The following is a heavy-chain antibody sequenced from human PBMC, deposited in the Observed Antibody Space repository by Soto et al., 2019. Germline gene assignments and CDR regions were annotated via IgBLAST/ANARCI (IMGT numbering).Heavy chain of an antibody. CDR2: IIPIFGTA. Sequence: QVQLVQSGAEVKKPGSSVKVSCKASGGTFSSYAISWVRQAPGQGLERMGGIIPIFGTANYAQKFQGRVTITADESTSTAYMELSSLRSEDTAVYYCARAGGIVVVTSAGAFDIWGQGTMVTVSS. CDR1: GGTFSSYA. J-gene: IGHJ3*02. D-gene: IGHD2-21*02. V-gene: IGHV1-69*01. CDR3: ARAGGIVVVTSAGAFDI.